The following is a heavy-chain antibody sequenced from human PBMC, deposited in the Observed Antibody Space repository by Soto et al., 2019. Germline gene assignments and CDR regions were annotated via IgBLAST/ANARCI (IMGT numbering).Heavy chain of an antibody. D-gene: IGHD3-9*01. CDR3: AKDHLLRYFDWSFDY. CDR1: GFTFSSYG. Sequence: GGSLRLSCAASGFTFSSYGMHWVRQAPGKGLEWVAVISYDGSNNYYAESVKGRFTISRDNSKNTQYLQMNSRRAEDTTVYYCAKDHLLRYFDWSFDYWGQGTLVTVSS. J-gene: IGHJ4*02. CDR2: ISYDGSNN. V-gene: IGHV3-30*18.